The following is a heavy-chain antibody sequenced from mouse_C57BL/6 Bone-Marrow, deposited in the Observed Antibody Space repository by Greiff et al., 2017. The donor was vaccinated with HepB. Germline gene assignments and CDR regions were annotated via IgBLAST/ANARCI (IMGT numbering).Heavy chain of an antibody. D-gene: IGHD4-1*01. J-gene: IGHJ2*01. V-gene: IGHV5-4*01. Sequence: EVKLVESGGGLVKPGGSLKLSCAASGFTFSSYAMSWVRQTPEKRLEWVATISDGGSYTYYPDNVKGRFTISRDNAKNNLYLQMSHLKSEDTAMYYCARDPANWVDYWGQGTTLTVSS. CDR2: ISDGGSYT. CDR1: GFTFSSYA. CDR3: ARDPANWVDY.